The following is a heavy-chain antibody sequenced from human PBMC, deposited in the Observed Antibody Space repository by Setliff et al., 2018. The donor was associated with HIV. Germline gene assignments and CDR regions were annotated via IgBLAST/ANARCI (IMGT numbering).Heavy chain of an antibody. CDR1: GGTFRSHE. Sequence: ASVKVSCKASGGTFRSHEISWVRQAPGQGLEWMGWINTNTGSPTYAQGFTRRFVFSLDPSVRTAYLQITGLKAEDTAVYYCARGGDRMQIWSRFPFDIWGQGTMVTVSS. J-gene: IGHJ3*02. V-gene: IGHV7-4-1*02. CDR2: INTNTGSP. D-gene: IGHD3-10*01. CDR3: ARGGDRMQIWSRFPFDI.